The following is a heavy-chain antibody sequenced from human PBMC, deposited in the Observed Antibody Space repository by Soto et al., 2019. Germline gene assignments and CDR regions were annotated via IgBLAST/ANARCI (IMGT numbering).Heavy chain of an antibody. J-gene: IGHJ3*02. Sequence: SETLSLPSDVAGGSISRGGYSWSWMRQPPRKRLEWIGYIYHSGSPYYNPSLKSRVTISVDRYKHQCSLKLSSVTAADTAVYYCARAGWELLWCGTSGAFDIGGQGTMVTVSS. D-gene: IGHD3-10*01. CDR1: GGSISRGGYS. V-gene: IGHV4-30-2*01. CDR3: ARAGWELLWCGTSGAFDI. CDR2: IYHSGSP.